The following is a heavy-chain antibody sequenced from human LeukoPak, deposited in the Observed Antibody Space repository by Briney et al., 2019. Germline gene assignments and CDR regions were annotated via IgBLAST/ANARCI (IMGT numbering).Heavy chain of an antibody. D-gene: IGHD3-9*01. CDR2: IYYSGST. CDR1: GGSFSTDY. J-gene: IGHJ4*02. CDR3: ARHITYYDILTGYFSTYYFDY. V-gene: IGHV4-39*01. Sequence: SETLSLTCTVSGGSFSTDYWNWIRQPPGKGLEWIGSIYYSGSTYYNPSLKSRVTISVDTSKNQFSLKLSSVTAADTAVYYCARHITYYDILTGYFSTYYFDYWGQGTLVTVSS.